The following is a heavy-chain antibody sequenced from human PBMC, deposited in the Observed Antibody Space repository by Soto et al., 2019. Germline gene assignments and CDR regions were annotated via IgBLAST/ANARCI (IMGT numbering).Heavy chain of an antibody. CDR3: ARDCSGGSCYHYYGMDV. CDR2: IIPIFGTA. D-gene: IGHD2-15*01. Sequence: ASVKVSCKASGGTFSSYAISWVRQAPGQGLEWMGGIIPIFGTANYAQKFQGRVTITADESTSTAYMELSSLRSEDTAVYYCARDCSGGSCYHYYGMDVWGQGTTVTVSS. J-gene: IGHJ6*02. CDR1: GGTFSSYA. V-gene: IGHV1-69*13.